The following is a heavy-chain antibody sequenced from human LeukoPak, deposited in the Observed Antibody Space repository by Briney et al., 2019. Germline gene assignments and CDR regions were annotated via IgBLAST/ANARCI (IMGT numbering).Heavy chain of an antibody. J-gene: IGHJ6*02. V-gene: IGHV4-4*02. D-gene: IGHD2-2*01. CDR2: IYHSGST. CDR3: ARGDTNYYFGMNV. CDR1: GGSTSSSNW. Sequence: PSETLSLTCAVSGGSTSSSNWWNWVRQPPGKGLEWIGDIYHSGSTNYNPSLKSRVTISVDKSKNQFSLKLSSVTAADTAVYYCARGDTNYYFGMNVWGQGTTVTVSS.